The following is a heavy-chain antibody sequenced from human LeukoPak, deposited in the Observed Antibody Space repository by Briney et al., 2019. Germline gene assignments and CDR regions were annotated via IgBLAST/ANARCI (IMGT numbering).Heavy chain of an antibody. Sequence: GGSLRLSCAASGFTFSSYAMSWVRQAPGKGLEWVANIKQDGSEKYYVDSVKGRFTISRDNAKNSLYLQMNSLRAEDTAVYYCARDRKYSYAFDYWGQGTLVTVSS. CDR3: ARDRKYSYAFDY. CDR2: IKQDGSEK. D-gene: IGHD5-18*01. CDR1: GFTFSSYA. J-gene: IGHJ4*02. V-gene: IGHV3-7*01.